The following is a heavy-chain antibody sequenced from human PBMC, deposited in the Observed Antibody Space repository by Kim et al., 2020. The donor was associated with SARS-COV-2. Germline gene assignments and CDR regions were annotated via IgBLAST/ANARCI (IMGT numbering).Heavy chain of an antibody. CDR1: GYSFASYG. V-gene: IGHV1-18*01. CDR3: ARGGRGDHFYNGMDV. CDR2: IGAYNGMS. D-gene: IGHD2-21*02. Sequence: ASVKVSCKASGYSFASYGISWVRQAPGQGLEWMGGIGAYNGMSDYGQTFNHRITMTTDISSSTAYLEVRSLRSDDTAIYYCARGGRGDHFYNGMDVWGQGTAVTVSS. J-gene: IGHJ6*02.